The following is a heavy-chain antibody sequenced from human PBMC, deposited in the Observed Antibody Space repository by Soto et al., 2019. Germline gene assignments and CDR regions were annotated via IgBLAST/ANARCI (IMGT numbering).Heavy chain of an antibody. D-gene: IGHD4-17*01. V-gene: IGHV1-18*01. CDR2: ISAYNGNT. J-gene: IGHJ6*02. CDR1: GYTFTSYG. CDR3: ARDEGPTGHYGDYLRDYYYYGMDV. Sequence: QVQLVQSGAEVKKPGASVKVSCKASGYTFTSYGISWVRQAPGQGLEWMGWISAYNGNTNYAQKLQGRGTMTTDTSTSTAYMELRSLRSDDTAVYYCARDEGPTGHYGDYLRDYYYYGMDVWGQGTTVTVSS.